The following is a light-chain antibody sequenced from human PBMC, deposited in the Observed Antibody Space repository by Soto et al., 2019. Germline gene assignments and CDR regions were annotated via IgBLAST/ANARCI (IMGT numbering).Light chain of an antibody. J-gene: IGLJ2*01. CDR3: QVWDYSTDDVV. CDR1: NIGGRS. CDR2: HDS. V-gene: IGLV3-21*02. Sequence: SYELTQPPSVSVAPGQTASITCGGDNIGGRSVHWYQQKPGQAPVVVVDHDSDRPSGIPERFSGSNSGNMATLTISRVEAGDEAVYHCQVWDYSTDDVVFGGGTKVT.